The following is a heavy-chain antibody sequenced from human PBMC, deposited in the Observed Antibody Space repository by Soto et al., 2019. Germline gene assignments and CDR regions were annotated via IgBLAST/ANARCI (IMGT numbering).Heavy chain of an antibody. D-gene: IGHD6-25*01. CDR3: AMQRSGVVY. CDR1: GYSFTANS. Sequence: QVHLVQSGAEVKKPGASVRVSCKASGYSFTANSMHWVRQAPGEGLEWMGWINPNNGGTNYARKLQGWVTMTRDTSISTAYMDLTRLKSDDTPVYYCAMQRSGVVYWGQGTLVPVSS. V-gene: IGHV1-2*04. CDR2: INPNNGGT. J-gene: IGHJ4*02.